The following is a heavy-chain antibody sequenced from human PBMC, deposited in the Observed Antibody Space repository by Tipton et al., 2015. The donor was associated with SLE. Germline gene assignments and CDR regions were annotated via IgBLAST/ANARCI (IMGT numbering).Heavy chain of an antibody. CDR2: INHSGST. V-gene: IGHV4-34*01. CDR1: GGSFSGYY. CDR3: ARGGGYSYGSDAFDI. J-gene: IGHJ3*02. Sequence: LRLSCAVYGGSFSGYYWSWIRQPPGKGLEWIGEINHSGSTNYNPSLKSRVTISVDTSKNQFSLKLSSVTAADTAMYYCARGGGYSYGSDAFDIWGQGTRVTVSS. D-gene: IGHD5-18*01.